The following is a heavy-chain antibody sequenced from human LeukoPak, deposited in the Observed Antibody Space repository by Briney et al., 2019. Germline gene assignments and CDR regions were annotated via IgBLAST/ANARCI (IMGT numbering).Heavy chain of an antibody. CDR1: GGSISSGSYY. V-gene: IGHV4-61*02. CDR3: ARDYGGAVAD. CDR2: IYTSGST. J-gene: IGHJ4*02. D-gene: IGHD6-19*01. Sequence: SQTLSLTCTDSGGSISSGSYYWSWIRQPAGKGLEWIGRIYTSGSTNYNPSLKSRVTISVDTSKNQFSLKLSSVTAADTAVYYCARDYGGAVADWGQGTLVTVSS.